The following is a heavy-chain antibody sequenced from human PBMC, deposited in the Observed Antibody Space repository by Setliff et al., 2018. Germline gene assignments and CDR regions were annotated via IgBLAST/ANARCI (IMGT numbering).Heavy chain of an antibody. J-gene: IGHJ4*02. CDR3: SRDREVGATTKLDY. D-gene: IGHD1-26*01. V-gene: IGHV3-21*01. Sequence: PGGSLRLSCVSSELSFTRYNMNWVRLAPGKGLEWVSSITSSGTYVYYADSLKGRFTISRDNVANSMYLQMNNLRVEDTAIYYCSRDREVGATTKLDYWGQGTLVTVSS. CDR1: ELSFTRYN. CDR2: ITSSGTYV.